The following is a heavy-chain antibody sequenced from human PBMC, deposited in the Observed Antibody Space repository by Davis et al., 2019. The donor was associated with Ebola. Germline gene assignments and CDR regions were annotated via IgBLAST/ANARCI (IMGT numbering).Heavy chain of an antibody. Sequence: ASVKVSCKASGYTFTNYGITWVRQAPGQGLEWMGWINPHNGNTNYAQNVQGRVIMTSDTATTTAYMELSSLRSEDTAVYFCARAIAARFDYWGQGTLVTVSS. V-gene: IGHV1-18*04. CDR2: INPHNGNT. J-gene: IGHJ4*02. D-gene: IGHD6-6*01. CDR1: GYTFTNYG. CDR3: ARAIAARFDY.